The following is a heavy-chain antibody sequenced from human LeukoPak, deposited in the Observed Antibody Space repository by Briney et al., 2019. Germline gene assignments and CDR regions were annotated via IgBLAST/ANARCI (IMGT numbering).Heavy chain of an antibody. J-gene: IGHJ4*02. D-gene: IGHD1-26*01. CDR1: GFTFSDYY. CDR2: ISSSGSTI. V-gene: IGHV3-11*01. Sequence: PGGSLRLSCAASGFTFSDYYMSWIRQAPGKGLEWVSYISSSGSTIYYADSVKGRFTISRDNAKNSLYLQMNSLRAEDTAVYYCARDRRIGRAYYFDYWGQGILDTVSS. CDR3: ARDRRIGRAYYFDY.